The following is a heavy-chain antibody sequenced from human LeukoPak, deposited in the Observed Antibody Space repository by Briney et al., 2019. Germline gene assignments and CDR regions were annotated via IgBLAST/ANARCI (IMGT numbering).Heavy chain of an antibody. D-gene: IGHD2-2*01. Sequence: KSSETLSLTCAVYGGSFSGYYWSWIRQPPGKGLEWIGEINHSGSTNYNPSLKSRVTISVDTSKNQFSLKLSSVTAADTAVYYCARGNSTSRNWFDPWGQGTLVTVSS. CDR1: GGSFSGYY. CDR3: ARGNSTSRNWFDP. CDR2: INHSGST. V-gene: IGHV4-34*01. J-gene: IGHJ5*02.